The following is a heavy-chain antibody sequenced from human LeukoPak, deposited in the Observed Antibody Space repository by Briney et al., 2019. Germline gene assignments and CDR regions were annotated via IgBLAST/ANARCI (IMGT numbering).Heavy chain of an antibody. CDR2: IYSDGST. CDR3: ARDLGYCSGGTCYVGYFDY. D-gene: IGHD2-15*01. CDR1: GFTVSSNY. J-gene: IGHJ4*02. V-gene: IGHV3-66*01. Sequence: GRSLRLSCAASGFTVSSNYMSWVRQAPGKGLEWVSFIYSDGSTYYADSVRGRFTISRDNSKNTLYLQMNSLRAEDTAVYFCARDLGYCSGGTCYVGYFDYWGQGTLVTVSS.